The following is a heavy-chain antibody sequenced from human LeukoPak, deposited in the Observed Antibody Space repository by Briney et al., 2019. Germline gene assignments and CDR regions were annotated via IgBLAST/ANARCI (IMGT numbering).Heavy chain of an antibody. CDR3: ARDNSVEDTAWWFDP. D-gene: IGHD4-23*01. Sequence: ASVKVSCKASGYTFTCYYMHWVRQAPGQGLEWMGIINPSGGSTSYAQKFQGRVTMTRDMSTSADYMELSSLRSEDTAVYYCARDNSVEDTAWWFDPWGQGTLVTVSS. V-gene: IGHV1-46*01. J-gene: IGHJ5*02. CDR1: GYTFTCYY. CDR2: INPSGGST.